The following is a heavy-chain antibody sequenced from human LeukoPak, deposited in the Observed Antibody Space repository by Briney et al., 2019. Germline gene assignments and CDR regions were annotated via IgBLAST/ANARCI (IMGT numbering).Heavy chain of an antibody. CDR1: GYTFTGYY. V-gene: IGHV1-2*02. D-gene: IGHD5-18*01. CDR2: INPNSGGT. Sequence: ASVKVSCKASGYTFTGYYMHWVRQAPGQGLEWMGWINPNSGGTNYAQKFQGRVTMTRDTSISTAYMELSRLRSDDTAVYYCARSWRRRYSLNLPPPRYYYYGMDVWGQGTTVTVSS. J-gene: IGHJ6*02. CDR3: ARSWRRRYSLNLPPPRYYYYGMDV.